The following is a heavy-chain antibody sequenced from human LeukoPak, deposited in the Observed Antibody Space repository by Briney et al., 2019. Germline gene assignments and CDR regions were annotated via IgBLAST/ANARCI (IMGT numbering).Heavy chain of an antibody. CDR3: AKQGSSWYRGAFDI. Sequence: PGGSLRLSCVASGFTFSTYAMSWVRQAPGKGLEWVSAISGSGGSTYYADSVKGRFTISRDNSKNTLYLQMNSLRAEDTAVYYCAKQGSSWYRGAFDIWGQGTMVTVSS. V-gene: IGHV3-23*01. CDR1: GFTFSTYA. J-gene: IGHJ3*02. CDR2: ISGSGGST. D-gene: IGHD6-13*01.